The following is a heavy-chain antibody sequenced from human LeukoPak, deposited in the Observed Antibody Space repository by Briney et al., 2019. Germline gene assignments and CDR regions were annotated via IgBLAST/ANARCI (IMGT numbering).Heavy chain of an antibody. CDR2: ISGSGGST. J-gene: IGHJ4*02. CDR1: GFTFSSYA. V-gene: IGHV3-23*01. CDR3: AKDRTGTEAWYFDY. Sequence: GGSLRLSCAASGFTFSSYAMSWVRQAPGKGLEWVSDISGSGGSTYYADSVKGRFTISRDNSKNTLYLQMNSLRAEDTAVYYCAKDRTGTEAWYFDYWGQGTLVTVSS. D-gene: IGHD1-1*01.